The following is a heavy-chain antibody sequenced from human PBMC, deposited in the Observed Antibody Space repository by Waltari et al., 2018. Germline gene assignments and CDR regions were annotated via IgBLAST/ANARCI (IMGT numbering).Heavy chain of an antibody. V-gene: IGHV4-34*02. D-gene: IGHD2-15*01. CDR2: INHAGYT. J-gene: IGHJ6*02. CDR1: GGSFSGYY. Sequence: QVQLQQWGAGLLQSSETLSLTCAVYGGSFSGYYWGWVRQPPGKGLEWIREINHAGYTNHTPALRSRVTRSADTSKSQFSLKLNSVTAADTAVYYCVRLEDCTGPGGHCYSGDPFALDVWGQGTTVTVSS. CDR3: VRLEDCTGPGGHCYSGDPFALDV.